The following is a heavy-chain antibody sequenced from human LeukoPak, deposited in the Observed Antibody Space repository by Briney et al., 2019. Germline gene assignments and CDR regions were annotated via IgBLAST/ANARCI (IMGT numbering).Heavy chain of an antibody. Sequence: GGSLRRSCAVSGITLSNYGMIWVRQAPGKGLEWVAGISGSGGSTNYADSVRGRFTISRDNRKNTLYLQMNSLRAEDTAVHFCAKRGVVIRVILVGFHKEAYYFDSWGQGALVTVSS. CDR3: AKRGVVIRVILVGFHKEAYYFDS. J-gene: IGHJ4*02. CDR2: ISGSGGST. V-gene: IGHV3-23*01. D-gene: IGHD3-10*01. CDR1: GITLSNYG.